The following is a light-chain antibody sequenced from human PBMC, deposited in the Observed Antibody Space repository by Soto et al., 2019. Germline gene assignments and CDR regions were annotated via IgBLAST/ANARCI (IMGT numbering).Light chain of an antibody. V-gene: IGKV3-20*01. CDR3: QQYGSSPGT. CDR2: GAS. CDR1: QSVSSSY. J-gene: IGKJ1*01. Sequence: EIVMTQSPATLSVSPGEIATLSCRASQSVSSSYLVWYQQKPGKAPRLLIYGASSRATGIPDRFSGSGSGTDFTLTISRLEPEDFAVYYCQQYGSSPGTFGQGTKVDIK.